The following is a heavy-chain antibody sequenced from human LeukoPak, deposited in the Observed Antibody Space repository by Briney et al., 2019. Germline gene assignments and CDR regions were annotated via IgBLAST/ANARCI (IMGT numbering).Heavy chain of an antibody. J-gene: IGHJ5*02. V-gene: IGHV4-39*07. CDR3: ARGWPSVWFGELNWFDP. D-gene: IGHD3-10*01. CDR1: GGSISSSSYY. Sequence: SETLSLTCTVSGGSISSSSYYWGWIRQPPGKGLEWIGSIYYSGSTYYNPSLKSRVTISVDTSKNQFSLKLSSVTAADTAVYYCARGWPSVWFGELNWFDPWGQGTLVTVSS. CDR2: IYYSGST.